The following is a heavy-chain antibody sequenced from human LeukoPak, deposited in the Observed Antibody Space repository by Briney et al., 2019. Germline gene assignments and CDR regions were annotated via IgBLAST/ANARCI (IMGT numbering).Heavy chain of an antibody. CDR1: GFTFSSYG. CDR3: AKSRTTVVTLDAFDI. V-gene: IGHV3-30*18. CDR2: ISYDGSNK. J-gene: IGHJ3*02. D-gene: IGHD4-23*01. Sequence: PGGSLRLSCAASGFTFSSYGMHWVRQAPGKGLEWVAVISYDGSNKYYADPVKGRFTISRDNSKNTLYLQMNSLRAEDTAVYYCAKSRTTVVTLDAFDIWGQGTMVTVSS.